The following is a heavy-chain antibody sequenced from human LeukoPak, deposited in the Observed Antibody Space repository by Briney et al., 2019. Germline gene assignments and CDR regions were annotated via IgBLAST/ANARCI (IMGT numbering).Heavy chain of an antibody. D-gene: IGHD3-22*01. CDR2: IYYSGST. Sequence: SETLSLTCTVSGGSISSYYWSWIRQPPGKGLEWIGYIYYSGSTNYNPSLKSRVTISVDTSKNQFSLKLSSVTAADTAVYYCARVAIVSWRNPQLIDYWGQGTLVTVSS. CDR3: ARVAIVSWRNPQLIDY. CDR1: GGSISSYY. J-gene: IGHJ4*02. V-gene: IGHV4-59*12.